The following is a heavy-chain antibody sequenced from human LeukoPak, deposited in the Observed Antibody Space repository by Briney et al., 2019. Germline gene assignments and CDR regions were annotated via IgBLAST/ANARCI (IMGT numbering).Heavy chain of an antibody. CDR3: ARDHSSGWRNSGMDV. D-gene: IGHD6-19*01. J-gene: IGHJ6*02. CDR1: GGSISSGGYY. V-gene: IGHV4-31*03. Sequence: TLSLTCTVSGGSISSGGYYWSWIRQHPGKGLEWIGYIYYSGSTYYNPSLKSRVTISVDTSKNQFSLKLNSVTPEDTAVYYCARDHSSGWRNSGMDVWGQGTTVTVSS. CDR2: IYYSGST.